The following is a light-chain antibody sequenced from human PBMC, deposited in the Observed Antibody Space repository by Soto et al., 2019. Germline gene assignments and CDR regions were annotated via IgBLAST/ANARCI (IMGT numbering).Light chain of an antibody. J-gene: IGKJ1*01. CDR1: QSVGVS. CDR2: DVS. V-gene: IGKV3-11*01. CDR3: QQRSDWPPTWT. Sequence: EIVLAQSPGTLSLSPGDTATLSCRASQSVGVSLAWYQQKPGQPPRLLVYDVSNRATGIPARFSGSGSETDFTLTISTLEPEDFALYYCQQRSDWPPTWTFGQGTKVEI.